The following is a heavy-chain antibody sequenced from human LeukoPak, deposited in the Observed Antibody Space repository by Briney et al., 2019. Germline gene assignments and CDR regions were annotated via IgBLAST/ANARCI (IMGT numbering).Heavy chain of an antibody. Sequence: ASVKVSCKASGYTFTSYYMHWVRQAPGQGLEWMGIINPSGGSTSYAQKFQGRVTMTRDTSTSTVYMELSSLRSEDTAVYYCARVSESGYCSITSCRTHNWFDPWGQGTLVTVSS. CDR3: ARVSESGYCSITSCRTHNWFDP. CDR2: INPSGGST. D-gene: IGHD2-2*01. V-gene: IGHV1-46*01. J-gene: IGHJ5*02. CDR1: GYTFTSYY.